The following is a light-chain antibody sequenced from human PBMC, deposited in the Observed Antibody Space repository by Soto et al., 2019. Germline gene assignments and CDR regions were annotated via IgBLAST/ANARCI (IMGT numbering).Light chain of an antibody. Sequence: QSALTQPASVSGSPGQSITISCTGTSSDIGGYNLVSWYQQHPGEAPKLIIYQVTNRPSGVSNRFSGSKSGNTASLTLSGLQAEDEADYYCSSYTSSSTLVFGGGTKLTVL. J-gene: IGLJ2*01. CDR1: SSDIGGYNL. CDR3: SSYTSSSTLV. CDR2: QVT. V-gene: IGLV2-14*01.